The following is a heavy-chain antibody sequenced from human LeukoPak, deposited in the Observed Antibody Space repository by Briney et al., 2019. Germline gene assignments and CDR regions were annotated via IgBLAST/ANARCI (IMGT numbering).Heavy chain of an antibody. CDR2: INPNSGGT. V-gene: IGHV1-2*02. CDR3: VLLRDGYNGGPFDY. J-gene: IGHJ4*02. D-gene: IGHD5-24*01. Sequence: GASVKVSCKASGYTFIGYYMHWVRQAPGQGLEWMGWINPNSGGTNYAQKFQGRVTMTRDTSISTAYMELSRLRSDDTAVYYCVLLRDGYNGGPFDYWGQGTLVTVSS. CDR1: GYTFIGYY.